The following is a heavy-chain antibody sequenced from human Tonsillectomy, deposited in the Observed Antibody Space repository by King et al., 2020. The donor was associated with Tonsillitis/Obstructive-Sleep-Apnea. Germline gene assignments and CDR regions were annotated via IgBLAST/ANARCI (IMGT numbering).Heavy chain of an antibody. J-gene: IGHJ5*02. V-gene: IGHV4-59*01. Sequence: VQLQESGPGLVKPSETLSLRCGVSGGSFGYDYWSWLRQSPGKRLEWIGHIYYSGSTTYNPSLQSRVTISIDTSKNQFSLTLTSVTAADTAVYYCARLNSGGFDPWGQGTLVTVSS. D-gene: IGHD2-15*01. CDR2: IYYSGST. CDR3: ARLNSGGFDP. CDR1: GGSFGYDY.